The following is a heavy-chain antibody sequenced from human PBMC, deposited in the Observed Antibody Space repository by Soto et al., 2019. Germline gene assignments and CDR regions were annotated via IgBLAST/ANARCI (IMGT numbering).Heavy chain of an antibody. CDR1: GDSVSSNSAA. J-gene: IGHJ3*02. V-gene: IGHV6-1*01. CDR2: TYYRSKWYN. Sequence: PSQTLSLTCAISGDSVSSNSAAWNWIRQSPSRGLEWLGRTYYRSKWYNDYAVSVKSRITINPDTSKNQFSLQLNSVTPEDTAVYYCARVYSYAMETKDAFDIWGQGTMVTVSS. CDR3: ARVYSYAMETKDAFDI. D-gene: IGHD2-8*01.